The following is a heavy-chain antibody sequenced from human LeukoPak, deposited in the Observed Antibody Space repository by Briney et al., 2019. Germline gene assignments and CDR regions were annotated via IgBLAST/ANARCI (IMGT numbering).Heavy chain of an antibody. CDR3: TLVPLG. D-gene: IGHD2-8*02. V-gene: IGHV3-48*03. CDR2: ISNSGTIM. CDR1: GFTFSSYE. J-gene: IGHJ4*02. Sequence: GGSLRLSCAASGFTFSSYEMDWVRQAPGKGLEWISYISNSGTIMYYADSVKGRFTISRDDAKSSLYLQLNSLRAEDTAVYYCTLVPLGWGQGTLVTVSS.